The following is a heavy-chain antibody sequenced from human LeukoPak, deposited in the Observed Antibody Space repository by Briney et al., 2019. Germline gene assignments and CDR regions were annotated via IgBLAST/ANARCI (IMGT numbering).Heavy chain of an antibody. J-gene: IGHJ6*03. CDR2: ISYDGNNK. CDR3: ARGGIPTGPYYYFYYMDV. Sequence: PGGSLRLSCAASGFIFSRNVMHWVRQAPGKGLEWVALISYDGNNKFYADSVKGRFTISRDNSRNTLYLEMNSLRGEDAAVYSCARGGIPTGPYYYFYYMDVWGKGTKVIVSS. CDR1: GFIFSRNV. D-gene: IGHD3-10*01. V-gene: IGHV3-30*01.